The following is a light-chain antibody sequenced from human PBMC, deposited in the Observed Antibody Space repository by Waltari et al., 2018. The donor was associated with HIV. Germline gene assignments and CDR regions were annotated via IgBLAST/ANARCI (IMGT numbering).Light chain of an antibody. CDR2: DNT. Sequence: QSVLTQPPSVSAAPGQKVTISSSGSSSNIGNNFVSWFQQLPGTAPKLPIYDNTRRPSGIPDRFSGSKSGTSATLGITGLQSGDEADYYCGTWDSSLSAWVFGGGTKLTVL. CDR3: GTWDSSLSAWV. J-gene: IGLJ2*01. V-gene: IGLV1-51*01. CDR1: SSNIGNNF.